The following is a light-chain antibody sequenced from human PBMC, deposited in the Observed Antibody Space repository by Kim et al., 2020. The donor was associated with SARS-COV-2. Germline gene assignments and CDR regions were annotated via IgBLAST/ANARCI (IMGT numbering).Light chain of an antibody. Sequence: DIQMTQSPSSLSASVGDRVTITCRASQDIGNDLGWYQQSPGRAPKRLIYGASNLQSGVPSRFSGSGSETEFTLTINSLQPEDFATYFCLQHRTYPITLGQGTRLEIK. J-gene: IGKJ5*01. CDR2: GAS. V-gene: IGKV1-17*01. CDR3: LQHRTYPIT. CDR1: QDIGND.